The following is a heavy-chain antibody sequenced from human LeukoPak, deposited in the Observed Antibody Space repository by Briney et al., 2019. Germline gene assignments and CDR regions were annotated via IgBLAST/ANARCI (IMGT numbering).Heavy chain of an antibody. D-gene: IGHD4-17*01. V-gene: IGHV4-61*02. J-gene: IGHJ5*02. CDR2: IYTSGST. CDR3: ARTTYH. Sequence: PSQTLSLTCTVSGGSISSGSYYWSWIRQPAGKGLEWTGRIYTSGSTNYNPSLKSRVTISVDTSKNQFSLKLSSVTAADTAVYYCARTTYHWGQGTLVTVSS. CDR1: GGSISSGSYY.